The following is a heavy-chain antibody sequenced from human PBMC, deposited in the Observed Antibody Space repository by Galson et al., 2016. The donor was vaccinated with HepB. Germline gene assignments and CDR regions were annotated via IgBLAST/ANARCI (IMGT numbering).Heavy chain of an antibody. D-gene: IGHD3-22*01. CDR3: ATGGLSSGYYL. Sequence: SVKVSCKASGYSFTRSAMHWVRQAPGQGLEWMGWINTANGNTKYSEKLQGRVTFSRDADETAVYMELRSLRSEDTAIYYCATGGLSSGYYLWGQGTLVTVSS. CDR2: INTANGNT. V-gene: IGHV1-3*04. J-gene: IGHJ5*02. CDR1: GYSFTRSA.